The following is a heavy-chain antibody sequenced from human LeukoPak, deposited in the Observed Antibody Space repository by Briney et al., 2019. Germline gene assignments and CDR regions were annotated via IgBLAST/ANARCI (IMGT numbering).Heavy chain of an antibody. V-gene: IGHV4-4*09. CDR3: ASSRDGYFDY. D-gene: IGHD5-24*01. Sequence: SETLSLTCTVSGDSISDYYWSWIRQPPGKGLEWIGYIYTSGSTNYNPSLKSRVTISVDTSKNQFSLKLSSVTAADTAVYYCASSRDGYFDYWGQGTLVTVSS. CDR2: IYTSGST. CDR1: GDSISDYY. J-gene: IGHJ4*02.